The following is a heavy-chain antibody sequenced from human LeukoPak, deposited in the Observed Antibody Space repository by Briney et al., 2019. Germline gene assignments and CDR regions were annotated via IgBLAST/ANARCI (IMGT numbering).Heavy chain of an antibody. CDR2: INHSGST. D-gene: IGHD5-18*01. V-gene: IGHV4-34*01. Sequence: SETLSLTCAVYGGSFSGYYWSWIRQPPGKGLEWIGEINHSGSTNYNPSLKSRVTISVDTSKNQFSLKLSSATAADTAVYYCARGVTWIQLWRAGMDVWGQGTTVTVSS. CDR3: ARGVTWIQLWRAGMDV. J-gene: IGHJ6*02. CDR1: GGSFSGYY.